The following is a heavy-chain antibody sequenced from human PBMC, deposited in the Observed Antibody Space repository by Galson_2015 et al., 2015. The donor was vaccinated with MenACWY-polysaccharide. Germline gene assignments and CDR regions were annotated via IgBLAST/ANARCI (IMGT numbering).Heavy chain of an antibody. CDR2: ISSGGTTI. D-gene: IGHD2-21*02. Sequence: SLRLSCAASGFTFSSYNMNWVRQAPGKGLEWISYISSGGTTIYYADSVKGRFTTSRDNAKNTVYLQMNSLRVEDTAVYYCARDPHCGAGCSIHDAFDVWGQGTKVTVSS. V-gene: IGHV3-48*03. CDR1: GFTFSSYN. CDR3: ARDPHCGAGCSIHDAFDV. J-gene: IGHJ3*01.